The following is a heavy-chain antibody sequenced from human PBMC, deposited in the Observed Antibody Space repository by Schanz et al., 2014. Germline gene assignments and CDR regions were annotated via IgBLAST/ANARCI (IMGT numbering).Heavy chain of an antibody. D-gene: IGHD6-13*01. J-gene: IGHJ4*02. CDR3: VSQTGSPNY. Sequence: EVQLLESGGGLVQPGGSLKLSCAASGFTFSSYSMNWVRQAPGKGLEWVANIKKDGSEKYYVDSVEGRFTISRDNAKRSLFLQVNSLRVEYTAVYVCVSQTGSPNYWGQGTLVTVSS. V-gene: IGHV3-7*01. CDR2: IKKDGSEK. CDR1: GFTFSSYS.